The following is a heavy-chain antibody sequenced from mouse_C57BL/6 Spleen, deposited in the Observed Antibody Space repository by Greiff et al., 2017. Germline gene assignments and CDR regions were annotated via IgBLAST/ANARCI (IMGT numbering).Heavy chain of an antibody. V-gene: IGHV6-3*01. D-gene: IGHD4-1*01. J-gene: IGHJ3*01. CDR3: TGTGTWAY. CDR2: IRLKSDNYAT. Sequence: EVHLVESGGGLVQPGGSMKLSCVASGFTFSNYWMNWVRQSPEKGLEWVAQIRLKSDNYATHYAESVKGRFTISRDDSKSSVYLQMNNLRAEDTGIYYCTGTGTWAYWGQGTLVTVSA. CDR1: GFTFSNYW.